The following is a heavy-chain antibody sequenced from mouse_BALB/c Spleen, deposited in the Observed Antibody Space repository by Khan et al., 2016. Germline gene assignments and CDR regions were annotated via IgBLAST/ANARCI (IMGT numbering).Heavy chain of an antibody. CDR1: EYTFTNYG. Sequence: QIQLVQSGPELKKPGETVKISCKASEYTFTNYGMNWVKQAPGKGLKGMGWINTNTGEPTYAEEFKGRFAFSLEASASTAYLQINTLKNEDSATYCCARTGDYPYYAMDYWGQGTSVTVSS. J-gene: IGHJ4*01. CDR3: ARTGDYPYYAMDY. V-gene: IGHV9-3*02. CDR2: INTNTGEP. D-gene: IGHD2-13*01.